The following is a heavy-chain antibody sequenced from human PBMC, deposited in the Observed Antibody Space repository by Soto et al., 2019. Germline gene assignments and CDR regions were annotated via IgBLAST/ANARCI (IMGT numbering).Heavy chain of an antibody. CDR1: GFTFSTYA. V-gene: IGHV3-23*01. Sequence: GGSLRLSCAASGFTFSTYAMSWVRQAPGKGLEWVSTISSSGGNTYYTDSVKGRFTISRDNSKNTLYLQMNSLRAEDTAIYYCAKRPTSTGFGDPFDIWGQGSMVTVSS. CDR3: AKRPTSTGFGDPFDI. D-gene: IGHD3-10*01. CDR2: ISSSGGNT. J-gene: IGHJ3*02.